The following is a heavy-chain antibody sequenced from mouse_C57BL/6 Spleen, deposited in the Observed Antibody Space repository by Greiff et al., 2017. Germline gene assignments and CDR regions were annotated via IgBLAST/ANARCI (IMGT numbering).Heavy chain of an antibody. V-gene: IGHV5-6*01. CDR3: ARLPHYYGSSYVYYCDY. D-gene: IGHD1-1*01. CDR2: ISSGGSYT. J-gene: IGHJ2*01. CDR1: GFTFSSYG. Sequence: EVKLVESGGDLVKPGGSLKLSCAASGFTFSSYGMSWVRQTPDKRLEWVATISSGGSYTYYPDSVKGRFPISRDNAKNTLYLQMSSLKSEDTAMYYCARLPHYYGSSYVYYCDYWGQGTTLTVSS.